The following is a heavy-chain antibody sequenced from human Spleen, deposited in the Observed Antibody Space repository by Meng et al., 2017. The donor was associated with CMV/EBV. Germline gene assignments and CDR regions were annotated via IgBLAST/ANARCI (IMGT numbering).Heavy chain of an antibody. CDR3: ARSYDFWSASFDY. Sequence: GESLKISCAASGFTFSSYGMHWVRQAPGKGLEWVAVIWYDGNNKYYADSVKGRFTISRDNAKNSLYLQVNSLRAEDTAVYYCARSYDFWSASFDYWGQGTLVTVSS. CDR2: IWYDGNNK. D-gene: IGHD3-3*01. V-gene: IGHV3-33*03. CDR1: GFTFSSYG. J-gene: IGHJ4*02.